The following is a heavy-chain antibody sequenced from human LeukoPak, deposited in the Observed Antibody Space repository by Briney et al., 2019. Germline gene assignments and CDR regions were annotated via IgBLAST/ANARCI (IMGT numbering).Heavy chain of an antibody. D-gene: IGHD3-16*01. V-gene: IGHV3-21*01. J-gene: IGHJ5*02. CDR1: GFTFSSYS. CDR2: ISSSSSYI. Sequence: GGSLRLSCAASGFTFSSYSMNWVRQAPGKGLEWVSSISSSSSYIYYADSVKGRFTISRDNAKNSLYLQMNSLRAEDTAVYYCARDQGLSWGPLFDPWGQGTLVTVSS. CDR3: ARDQGLSWGPLFDP.